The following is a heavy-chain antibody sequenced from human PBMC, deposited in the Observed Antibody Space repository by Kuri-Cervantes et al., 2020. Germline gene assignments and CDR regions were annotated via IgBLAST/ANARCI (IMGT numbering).Heavy chain of an antibody. V-gene: IGHV1-8*01. CDR2: MSPNSGNT. J-gene: IGHJ4*02. CDR3: TRVLIRFGRGSWPDI. Sequence: ASVKVSCKASGYTFTSYDIHWMRQAPGQGLVWKGWMSPNSGNTDYAQRFQGRVTMTRDTSINTAYMEVSSLRTEDTAVYFCTRVLIRFGRGSWPDIWGQGTLVTVSS. CDR1: GYTFTSYD. D-gene: IGHD3-3*01.